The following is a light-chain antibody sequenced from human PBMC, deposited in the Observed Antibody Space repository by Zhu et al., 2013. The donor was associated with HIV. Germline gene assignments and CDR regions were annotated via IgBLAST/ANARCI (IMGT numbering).Light chain of an antibody. CDR1: QSVSSGY. CDR2: GAS. Sequence: DIVLTQSPGTLSLSPGERATLSCRASQSVSSGYLAWYQQKPGQAPRLLIYGASSRATGIPDRFSGSGSGTDFTLTISRLEPEDLAVYYCQQYGSSYTFGQGTKLEIK. V-gene: IGKV3-20*01. CDR3: QQYGSSYT. J-gene: IGKJ2*01.